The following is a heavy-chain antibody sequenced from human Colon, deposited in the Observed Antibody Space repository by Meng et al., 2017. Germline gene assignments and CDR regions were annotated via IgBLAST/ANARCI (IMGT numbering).Heavy chain of an antibody. CDR1: GATISNTT. V-gene: IGHV1-69*02. D-gene: IGHD3-16*01. Sequence: QVQLAQSGTEVKKPGSSVKVSCKASGATISNTTISWVRQAPGQGLEWMGRVIPILGIAKYAQTFQGRLTITADKSTNTAYMELSSLRSEDTAVYFCARDPGGFDYWGQGTLVTVSS. CDR2: VIPILGIA. CDR3: ARDPGGFDY. J-gene: IGHJ4*02.